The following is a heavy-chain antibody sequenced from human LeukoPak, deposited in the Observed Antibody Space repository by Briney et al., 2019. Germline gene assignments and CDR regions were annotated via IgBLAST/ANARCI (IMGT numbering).Heavy chain of an antibody. D-gene: IGHD5-24*01. Sequence: HPGGSLRLSCAASGFTFNSYGFHWVRQAPGKGLEWVAVIWSDGSYKYYADSVKGRFTISRDDSKNTLYLQMNSLRAEDTAVYYGARDFSLQLFDYWGQGTLVTVFS. CDR2: IWSDGSYK. CDR1: GFTFNSYG. CDR3: ARDFSLQLFDY. V-gene: IGHV3-33*01. J-gene: IGHJ4*02.